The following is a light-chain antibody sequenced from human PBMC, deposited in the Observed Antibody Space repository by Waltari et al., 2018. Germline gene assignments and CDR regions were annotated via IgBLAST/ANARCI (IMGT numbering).Light chain of an antibody. Sequence: EIVLTQSPGTLSLSVGERAPVSCRASESVSRALAWYQQKPGQAPRLLIYGASTRATGIPDRFSGSGSWTDFSLTISRLEPDDFAVYYCQHYLRLPVTFGQGTTVEI. J-gene: IGKJ1*01. V-gene: IGKV3-20*01. CDR3: QHYLRLPVT. CDR1: ESVSRA. CDR2: GAS.